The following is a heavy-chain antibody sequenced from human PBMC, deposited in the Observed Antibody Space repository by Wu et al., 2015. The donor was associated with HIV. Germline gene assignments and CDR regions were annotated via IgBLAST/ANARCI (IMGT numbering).Heavy chain of an antibody. Sequence: QVQLQQWGAGLLKPSETLSLTCEVYAQYFSGYEWTWIRQPPGKGLEWIGETNLRGNTNYDPSLKSRITISIDVSKNQVSLKMTSVTAADTAVYFCAGIKIPPDWGSYHGVWYFDLWGRGTPVTVSS. CDR1: AQYFSGYE. CDR3: AGIKIPPDWGSYHGVWYFDL. CDR2: TNLRGNT. D-gene: IGHD3-16*02. V-gene: IGHV4-34*01. J-gene: IGHJ2*01.